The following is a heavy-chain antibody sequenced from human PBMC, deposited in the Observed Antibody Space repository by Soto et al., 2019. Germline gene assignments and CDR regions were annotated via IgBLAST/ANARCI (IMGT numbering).Heavy chain of an antibody. J-gene: IGHJ6*03. CDR1: GYTFTSYG. V-gene: IGHV1-18*01. D-gene: IGHD1-1*01. CDR2: ISAYSGNT. Sequence: QVQLVQSGAEVKKPGASVKVSCKASGYTFTSYGISWVRQAPGQGLEWMGWISAYSGNTNYAQKLQGRVTMTTDTTTSTTYMELRILRPGDRAVDYYARSRQRYYYRHMDTWGKGTTVTVSS. CDR3: ARSRQRYYYRHMDT.